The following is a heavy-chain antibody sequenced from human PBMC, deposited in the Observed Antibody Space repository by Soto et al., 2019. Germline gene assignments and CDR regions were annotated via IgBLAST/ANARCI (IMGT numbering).Heavy chain of an antibody. CDR3: ARGQRMTTINPSDS. Sequence: PSETLSLTCAVYGGSFSGHYWSWIRQPPGKGLEWIGEINRSGNTNYNPSLKSRVTISVDTSKNQFSLKLSSVTAADTAVYYCARGQRMTTINPSDSWGRGTLVT. V-gene: IGHV4-34*01. J-gene: IGHJ4*02. D-gene: IGHD4-4*01. CDR1: GGSFSGHY. CDR2: INRSGNT.